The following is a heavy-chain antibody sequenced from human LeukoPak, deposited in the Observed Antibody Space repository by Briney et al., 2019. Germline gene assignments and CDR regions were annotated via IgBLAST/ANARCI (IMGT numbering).Heavy chain of an antibody. Sequence: SETPSLTCTVSGGSISIYYWSWIRQPAGKGLEWIGRIYTSGITNYNPSLKSRVTMSVATSKNQFSLRLRSVTAADTAVYYCARAFNYYDSSGTRWYFDLWGRGTLVTVSS. CDR1: GGSISIYY. V-gene: IGHV4-4*07. J-gene: IGHJ2*01. CDR3: ARAFNYYDSSGTRWYFDL. CDR2: IYTSGIT. D-gene: IGHD3-22*01.